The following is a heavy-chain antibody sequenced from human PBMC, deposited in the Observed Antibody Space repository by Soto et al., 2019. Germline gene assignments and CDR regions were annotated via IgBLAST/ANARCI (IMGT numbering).Heavy chain of an antibody. D-gene: IGHD2-2*01. Sequence: EVQLVESGGGLVQPGGSLRLSCAASGFTFSSYWMHWVRQAPGKGLVWVSRSNSDGSSTSYADSVKRRFTISRDNSQNTLYLQMNSLMAEDAAVYYCASTLPIVHQGRGFDYWGQGTLVTVSS. CDR1: GFTFSSYW. V-gene: IGHV3-74*01. CDR2: SNSDGSST. J-gene: IGHJ4*02. CDR3: ASTLPIVHQGRGFDY.